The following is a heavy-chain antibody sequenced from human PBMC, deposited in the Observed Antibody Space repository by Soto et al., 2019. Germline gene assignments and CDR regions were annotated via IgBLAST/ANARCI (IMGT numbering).Heavy chain of an antibody. Sequence: GGSLRLSCTASGFTFTKACLGWVRLAPGKGLEWVGRIKSKAERGTTDYTTPDKGRFTISRNDSKNTVFLQMSSLKTEDTAVYYCTTDVGIAVRPLFDSWGQGTLVTVSS. CDR3: TTDVGIAVRPLFDS. CDR2: IKSKAERGTT. J-gene: IGHJ4*02. D-gene: IGHD6-6*01. CDR1: GFTFTKAC. V-gene: IGHV3-15*01.